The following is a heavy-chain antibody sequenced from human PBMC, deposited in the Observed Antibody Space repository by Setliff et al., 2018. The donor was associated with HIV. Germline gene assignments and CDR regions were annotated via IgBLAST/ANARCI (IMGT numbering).Heavy chain of an antibody. Sequence: GGSLRLSCAGSGFTFSNYAMNWVRQAPGKGLEWVSYISTSSSKIFYADSVKGRFTISRDNAKNSLYLEMNSLRAEETAVYYCARDLRSSHGSPNYFDYWGRGALVTVSS. CDR1: GFTFSNYA. CDR2: ISTSSSKI. CDR3: ARDLRSSHGSPNYFDY. J-gene: IGHJ4*02. D-gene: IGHD2-15*01. V-gene: IGHV3-48*04.